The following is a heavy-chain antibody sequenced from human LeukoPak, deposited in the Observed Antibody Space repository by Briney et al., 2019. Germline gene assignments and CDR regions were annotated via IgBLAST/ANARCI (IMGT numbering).Heavy chain of an antibody. V-gene: IGHV2-70*11. J-gene: IGHJ4*02. D-gene: IGHD4-23*01. CDR1: GFSLSTSGMC. Sequence: SGPTLVNPTQTLTLTCTFSGFSLSTSGMCVSWIRQPPGKALEWLARIDWDDDKYYSTSLKTRLTISKDTSKNQVVLTMTNMDPVDTATYYCARMAYGGNCVDYWGQGTLVTVSS. CDR3: ARMAYGGNCVDY. CDR2: IDWDDDK.